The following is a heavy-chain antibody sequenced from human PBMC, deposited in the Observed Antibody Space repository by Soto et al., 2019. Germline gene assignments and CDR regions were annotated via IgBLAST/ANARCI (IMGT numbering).Heavy chain of an antibody. CDR3: ARVGSGVVALST. Sequence: SSETLSLTCTVSGAPISSGDYYWSWVRQAPGKGLEWVGYIYYSGSTYYHPSLKRRLDISLDVSKNLFSLRLTSVTASDTAVYFGARVGSGVVALSTWGPRMLVNVSS. CDR1: GAPISSGDYY. CDR2: IYYSGST. D-gene: IGHD2-15*01. V-gene: IGHV4-30-4*01. J-gene: IGHJ4*02.